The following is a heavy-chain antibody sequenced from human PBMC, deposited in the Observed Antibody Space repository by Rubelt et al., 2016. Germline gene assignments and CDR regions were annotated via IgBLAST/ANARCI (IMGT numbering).Heavy chain of an antibody. Sequence: EVQLVESGGGLVKPGGSLRLSCAASGFTFSSYSMNWVRQAPGKGLEWVSVIYSGGSTYYADSVKGQFTISRDNSKNTRNLQMNSRRAEDTAVYYCARDRITTNHAFDIWGQGTMVTVSS. J-gene: IGHJ3*02. CDR1: GFTFSSYS. V-gene: IGHV3-66*01. CDR3: ARDRITTNHAFDI. D-gene: IGHD3-10*01. CDR2: IYSGGST.